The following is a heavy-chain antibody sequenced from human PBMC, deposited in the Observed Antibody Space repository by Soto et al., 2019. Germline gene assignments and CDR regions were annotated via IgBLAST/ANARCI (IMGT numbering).Heavy chain of an antibody. CDR3: ARDRSYALEV. CDR2: INGDASST. V-gene: IGHV3-74*01. J-gene: IGHJ6*02. CDR1: GFSIRDYW. Sequence: GGSLRLSCEASGFSIRDYWMHWVRQAPGEGLVWVSCINGDASSTTYADSVKGRFTISRDDAKNTVYLQMTSLRAEDTAVYFCARDRSYALEVWGQGTRVTVSS.